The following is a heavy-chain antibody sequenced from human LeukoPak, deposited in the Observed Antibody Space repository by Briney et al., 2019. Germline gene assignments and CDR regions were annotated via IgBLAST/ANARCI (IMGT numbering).Heavy chain of an antibody. Sequence: ASVKVSCKASGYTFTSYYMHWVREAPGQGLEWMGIINPSGGSTSYAQKFQGRVTMTRDTSTSTVYMELRSLRSDDTAVYYCARAYCSGGSCYHMLYYYYYYMDVWGKGTTVTVSS. J-gene: IGHJ6*03. CDR3: ARAYCSGGSCYHMLYYYYYYMDV. CDR1: GYTFTSYY. V-gene: IGHV1-46*01. CDR2: INPSGGST. D-gene: IGHD2-15*01.